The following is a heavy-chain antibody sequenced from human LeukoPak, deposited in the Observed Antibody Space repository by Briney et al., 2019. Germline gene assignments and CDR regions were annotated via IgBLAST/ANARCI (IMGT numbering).Heavy chain of an antibody. V-gene: IGHV4-4*07. CDR2: IYTSGST. CDR3: ARGGGNYYDSSGYYYFDY. Sequence: SETLSLTCTVSGGSISSYYWSWIRQPAGKGLEWIGRIYTSGSTNYNPSLKSRVTMSVDTSKNQFSLKLSSVTAADTAVYYCARGGGNYYDSSGYYYFDYWGQGTLVTVSS. D-gene: IGHD3-22*01. CDR1: GGSISSYY. J-gene: IGHJ4*02.